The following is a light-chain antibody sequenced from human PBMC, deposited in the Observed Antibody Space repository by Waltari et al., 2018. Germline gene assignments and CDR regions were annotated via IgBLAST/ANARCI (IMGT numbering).Light chain of an antibody. CDR3: QQVISYPYT. CDR2: AAS. J-gene: IGKJ2*01. V-gene: IGKV1-9*01. CDR1: QGISSY. Sequence: DIQLTQSPSFLSASVGDRVTITCRASQGISSYLAWYQQNPGKAPKLLIYAASTLQSGVPSRFSGSGSGTEFTLTVNSLQPEDFATYYCQQVISYPYTFGQGTKLEIK.